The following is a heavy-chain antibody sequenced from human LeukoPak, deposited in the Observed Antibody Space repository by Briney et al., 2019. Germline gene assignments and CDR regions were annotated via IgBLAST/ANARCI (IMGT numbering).Heavy chain of an antibody. CDR1: GYTLTELS. CDR2: FDPEDGET. Sequence: ASVKVSCKVSGYTLTELSMHWVRQAPGKGLEWMGGFDPEDGETIYAQKFQGRVTMTEDTSTDTAYMELSSLRSEDTAVYYCARDLGTAAGRDYWGQGTLVTVSS. V-gene: IGHV1-24*01. J-gene: IGHJ4*02. D-gene: IGHD1-1*01. CDR3: ARDLGTAAGRDY.